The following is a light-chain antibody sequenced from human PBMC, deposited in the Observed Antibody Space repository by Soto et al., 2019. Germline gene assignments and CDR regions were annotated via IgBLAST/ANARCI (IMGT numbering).Light chain of an antibody. CDR3: QHRTNWPLT. V-gene: IGKV3-11*01. CDR2: DAS. Sequence: EIVLTQSPGTLSLSPGERATLSCRASQSVSSYLAWYQQKPGQAPRLPIYDASNRATDIPARFSGSGSGTDFTLTISSLESEDSAVYYCQHRTNWPLTFGGGTKVEIK. CDR1: QSVSSY. J-gene: IGKJ4*01.